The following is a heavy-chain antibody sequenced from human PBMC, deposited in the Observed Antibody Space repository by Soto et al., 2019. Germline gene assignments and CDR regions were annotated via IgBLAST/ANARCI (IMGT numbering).Heavy chain of an antibody. J-gene: IGHJ6*02. V-gene: IGHV1-69*13. Sequence: GASVKVSCKASGGTFSSYAISWVRQAPGQGLEWMGGIIPIFGTANYAQKFQGRVTITADESTSTAYMELSSLRSEDTAVYYCARDWAVVPHYYGMDVWGQGTTVTVSS. CDR3: ARDWAVVPHYYGMDV. CDR1: GGTFSSYA. D-gene: IGHD2-15*01. CDR2: IIPIFGTA.